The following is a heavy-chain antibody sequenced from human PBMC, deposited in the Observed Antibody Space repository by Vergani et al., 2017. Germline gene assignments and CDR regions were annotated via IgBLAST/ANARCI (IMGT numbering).Heavy chain of an antibody. J-gene: IGHJ6*03. CDR2: IYYSGST. CDR3: ARGVQGDYDFWSGYKIDYYYVDG. CDR1: GGSFSSYS. D-gene: IGHD3-3*01. Sequence: QVQLQESGPGLVKPSEPLSLTCTVSGGSFSSYSWSWIRQPPGKGLECIGYIYYSGSTNYNPSLKSRVTISVDTSKNQFYLKLNSVNDADTAVYYCARGVQGDYDFWSGYKIDYYYVDGWGKGTTVTVS. V-gene: IGHV4-59*01.